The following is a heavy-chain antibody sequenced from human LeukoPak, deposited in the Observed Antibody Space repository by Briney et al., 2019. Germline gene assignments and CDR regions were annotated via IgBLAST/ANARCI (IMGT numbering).Heavy chain of an antibody. CDR1: GYTFTSYY. CDR2: INPSGGST. D-gene: IGHD6-13*01. Sequence: ASVKVSCKASGYTFTSYYMHWVRQAPGQGLEWMGIINPSGGSTSYAQKFQGRVTMTRDTSISTAYMELSRLRSDDTAVYYCAIGSWGQLYYFDYWGQGTLVTVSS. V-gene: IGHV1-46*01. J-gene: IGHJ4*02. CDR3: AIGSWGQLYYFDY.